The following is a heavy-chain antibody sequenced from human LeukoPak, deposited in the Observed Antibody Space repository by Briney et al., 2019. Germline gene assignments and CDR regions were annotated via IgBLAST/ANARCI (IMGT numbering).Heavy chain of an antibody. CDR3: ARGNTGYFDWSTFDY. J-gene: IGHJ4*02. CDR2: INPSGGST. Sequence: GASVKVSCKASGYTFTSYYMHWVRQAPGQGLEWMGIINPSGGSTSYAQKFQGRVTMTRDTSTSTVYMELSSLRSEDTAVYYCARGNTGYFDWSTFDYWGQGTLVTDSS. D-gene: IGHD3-9*01. CDR1: GYTFTSYY. V-gene: IGHV1-46*01.